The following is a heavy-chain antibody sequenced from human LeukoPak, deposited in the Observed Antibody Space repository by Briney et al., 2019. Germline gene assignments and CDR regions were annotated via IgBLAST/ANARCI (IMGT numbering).Heavy chain of an antibody. Sequence: GGSLRLSCAASGFTFDDNAMHWVRQAPGKGLEWVSGISWNSGSIGYADSVKGRFTISRDNAKNSLYLQMNSLRAEDTALYYCAKDIYIVATMAYFDYWGQGTLVTVSS. CDR2: ISWNSGSI. D-gene: IGHD5-12*01. CDR1: GFTFDDNA. J-gene: IGHJ4*02. CDR3: AKDIYIVATMAYFDY. V-gene: IGHV3-9*01.